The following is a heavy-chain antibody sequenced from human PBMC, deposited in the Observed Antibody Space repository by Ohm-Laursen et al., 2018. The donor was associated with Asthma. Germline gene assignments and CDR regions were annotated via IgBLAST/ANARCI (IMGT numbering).Heavy chain of an antibody. CDR3: ARSGSAAVSAYFFDS. D-gene: IGHD6-19*01. J-gene: IGHJ4*02. CDR2: MSYNGVTE. Sequence: SLRLSCAASGFTFSPYSMRWVRQAPGKGLEWVASMSYNGVTEFYADSVKGRFTISRDNSKNTVYLQMNSLRPEDSAVYYCARSGSAAVSAYFFDSWGQGTLVTVSS. CDR1: GFTFSPYS. V-gene: IGHV3-30-3*01.